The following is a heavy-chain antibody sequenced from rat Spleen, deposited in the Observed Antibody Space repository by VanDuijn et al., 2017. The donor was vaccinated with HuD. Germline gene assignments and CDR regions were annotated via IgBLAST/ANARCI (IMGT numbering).Heavy chain of an antibody. J-gene: IGHJ3*01. CDR3: ARHGGLRNWFAY. V-gene: IGHV5S13*01. D-gene: IGHD1-11*01. CDR1: GSTFSNYD. Sequence: EVQLVESGGDLVQPGRSLKISCAASGSTFSNYDMAWFRQAPTKGLEWIASISTDGDNTYYRDSVKGRFTISRDNAKNTQYLQMDSLRSEDTATYYCARHGGLRNWFAYWGQGTLVTVSS. CDR2: ISTDGDNT.